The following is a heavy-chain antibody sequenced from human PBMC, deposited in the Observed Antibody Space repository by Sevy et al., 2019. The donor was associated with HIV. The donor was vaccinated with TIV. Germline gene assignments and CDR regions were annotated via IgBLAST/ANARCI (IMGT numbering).Heavy chain of an antibody. CDR3: ARGPPDGSYDYFDY. CDR2: ISGLSNYI. Sequence: GGSLRLSCTASGFTFSDYYMSWIRQAPGKGLEWVSSISGLSNYIYYADSMKGRFTISRDNAKNSLYLQMNSLRAEDTAVYYCARGPPDGSYDYFDYWGQGTLVTISS. CDR1: GFTFSDYY. D-gene: IGHD1-26*01. J-gene: IGHJ4*02. V-gene: IGHV3-11*06.